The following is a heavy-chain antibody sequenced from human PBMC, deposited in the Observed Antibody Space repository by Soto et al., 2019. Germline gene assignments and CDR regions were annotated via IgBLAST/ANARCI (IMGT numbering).Heavy chain of an antibody. CDR1: GFTFSSYA. CDR3: ATKLGVTTVTTGAWDY. J-gene: IGHJ4*02. Sequence: EVQLLESGGGLVQPGGSLRLSGAASGFTFSSYAMSWVRQAPGKGLEWGSAISGRGGSTYYADSVKGRFTISRDTSKNTLYLQMNSLRAEDTAVYYGATKLGVTTVTTGAWDYWGQGTLVTVAS. CDR2: ISGRGGST. D-gene: IGHD4-17*01. V-gene: IGHV3-23*01.